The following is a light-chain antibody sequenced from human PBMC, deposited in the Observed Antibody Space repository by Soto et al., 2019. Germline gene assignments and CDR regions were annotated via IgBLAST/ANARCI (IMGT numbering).Light chain of an antibody. CDR2: KAS. Sequence: AIRMTQSPSSLSASTGDRVTTTCQASQGISSYLAWYQQKPGKAPKLLIYKASTLKSGVPSRFSGSGSGTEFTLTISSLQPDDVATYYCQHYNSYSEALGQGTKVDIK. V-gene: IGKV1-8*01. CDR1: QGISSY. J-gene: IGKJ1*01. CDR3: QHYNSYSEA.